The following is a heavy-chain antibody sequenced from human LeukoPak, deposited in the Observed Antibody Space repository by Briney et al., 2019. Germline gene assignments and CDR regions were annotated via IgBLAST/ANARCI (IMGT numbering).Heavy chain of an antibody. CDR2: ISTSSSTI. V-gene: IGHV3-48*04. Sequence: GGSLRLSCSASGFTFSTYSMNWVRQAPGKGLEWVSYISTSSSTIYYADSVKGRFTISRDNAKNSLYLQMNSLRAEDTAVYYCARGYYYGMDVWGQGTTVTVSS. CDR1: GFTFSTYS. CDR3: ARGYYYGMDV. J-gene: IGHJ6*02.